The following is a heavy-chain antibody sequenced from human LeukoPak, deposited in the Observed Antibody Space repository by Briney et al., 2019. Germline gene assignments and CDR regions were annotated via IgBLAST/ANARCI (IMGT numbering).Heavy chain of an antibody. D-gene: IGHD2-21*02. Sequence: SETLSLTCAVYGGSFSGYYWSWIRQPPGKGLEWIGEISHSGSTNYNPSLKSRVTISVDASKNQFSLKLSSVTAADTAVYYCARGPYRGGDCYSHLDYWGQGTLVTVSS. CDR2: ISHSGST. V-gene: IGHV4-34*01. CDR3: ARGPYRGGDCYSHLDY. J-gene: IGHJ4*02. CDR1: GGSFSGYY.